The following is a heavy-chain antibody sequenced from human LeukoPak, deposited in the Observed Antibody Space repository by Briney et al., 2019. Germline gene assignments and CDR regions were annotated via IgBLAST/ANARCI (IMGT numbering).Heavy chain of an antibody. CDR1: VFTFSSYG. CDR3: AKDTGRDILTGYGDLDC. CDR2: ISYDGSNK. Sequence: GGSLRLSCAASVFTFSSYGMHWVRQAPGKGLEWVAVISYDGSNKYYADSVKGRFTISRDNSKNTLYLQMNSLRAEDTAVYYCAKDTGRDILTGYGDLDCWGQGTLVTVSS. V-gene: IGHV3-30*18. D-gene: IGHD3-9*01. J-gene: IGHJ4*02.